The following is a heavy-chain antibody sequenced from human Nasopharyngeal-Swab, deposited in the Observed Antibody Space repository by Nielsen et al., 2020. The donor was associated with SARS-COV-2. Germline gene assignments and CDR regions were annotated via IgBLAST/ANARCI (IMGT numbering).Heavy chain of an antibody. CDR3: AKGPYGYSYGAYYFDY. D-gene: IGHD5-18*01. Sequence: GESLKISCAAPGFTFSSYGMHWVRQAPGKGLEWVAVISYDGSNKYYADSVKGRFTISRDNSKNTLYLQMNSLRAEDTAVYYCAKGPYGYSYGAYYFDYWGQGTLVTVSS. CDR1: GFTFSSYG. J-gene: IGHJ4*02. V-gene: IGHV3-30*18. CDR2: ISYDGSNK.